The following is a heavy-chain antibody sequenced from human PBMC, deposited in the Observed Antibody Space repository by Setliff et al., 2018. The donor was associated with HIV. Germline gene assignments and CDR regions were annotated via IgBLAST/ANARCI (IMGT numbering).Heavy chain of an antibody. Sequence: SVKVSCKASGGIFSRFAFSWVRQAPGQGLEWMGGIIPIFGAPNYAQKFQGRVTITTDESTNTVYMELYSLTSEDTAIYYCASSAGAVPTTAPYGDYYYYFYRDVWGKGTTVTVSS. J-gene: IGHJ6*03. V-gene: IGHV1-69*05. CDR2: IIPIFGAP. CDR1: GGIFSRFA. CDR3: ASSAGAVPTTAPYGDYYYYFYRDV. D-gene: IGHD1-1*01.